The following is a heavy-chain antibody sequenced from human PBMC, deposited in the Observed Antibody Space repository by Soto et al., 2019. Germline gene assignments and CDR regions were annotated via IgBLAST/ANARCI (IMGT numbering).Heavy chain of an antibody. D-gene: IGHD1-1*01. CDR3: ARVDRNLYYYYGMDV. Sequence: GGSLRLSCAASGFTFSRYWMHWVRQAPGKGLVWVSRINSDGSSTSYSDSVKGRFTISRDNAKNTLYLQMNSLRAEDTAVYYCARVDRNLYYYYGMDVWGQGTTVTVSS. CDR1: GFTFSRYW. V-gene: IGHV3-74*01. J-gene: IGHJ6*02. CDR2: INSDGSST.